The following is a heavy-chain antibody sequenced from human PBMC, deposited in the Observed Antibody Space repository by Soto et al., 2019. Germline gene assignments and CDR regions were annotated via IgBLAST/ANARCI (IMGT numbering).Heavy chain of an antibody. J-gene: IGHJ6*02. CDR2: INHSGST. V-gene: IGHV4-34*01. CDR3: ARGPQYCSSTSCYGYYYGMDV. D-gene: IGHD2-2*01. CDR1: GGSFSGYY. Sequence: SETLSLTCAVYGGSFSGYYWSWIRQPPGKGLEWIGEINHSGSTNYNPSLKSRVTISVDTSKNQFSLKLSSVTAADTAVYYCARGPQYCSSTSCYGYYYGMDVWGQGTTVTVSS.